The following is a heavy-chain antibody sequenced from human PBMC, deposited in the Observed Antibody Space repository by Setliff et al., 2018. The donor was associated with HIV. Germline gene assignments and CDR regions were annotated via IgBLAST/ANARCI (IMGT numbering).Heavy chain of an antibody. Sequence: GGSLRLSCAASGFTFNNYAMGWVRQAPGKGLEWVSAINDRGDYIYYADFARGRFTISRDSSKNTLYLQMNSLRAEDTALYFCARDAPGYSHVLDFWGQGTMVTVSS. J-gene: IGHJ4*03. CDR2: INDRGDYI. D-gene: IGHD5-18*01. V-gene: IGHV3-23*01. CDR1: GFTFNNYA. CDR3: ARDAPGYSHVLDF.